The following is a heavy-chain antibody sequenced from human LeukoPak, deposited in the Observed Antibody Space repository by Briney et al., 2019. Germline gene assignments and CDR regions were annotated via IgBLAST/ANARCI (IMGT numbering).Heavy chain of an antibody. CDR2: ISNSGRI. J-gene: IGHJ6*04. CDR1: GFTFSTYA. V-gene: IGHV3-23*01. CDR3: AELGITMIGGV. D-gene: IGHD3-10*02. Sequence: QTGGSLRLSCATSGFTFSTYAFSWVRQAPGKGLEWVADISNSGRIHYADSVKGRFTISRDNAKNSLYLQMNSLRAEDTAVYYCAELGITMIGGVWGKGTTVTISS.